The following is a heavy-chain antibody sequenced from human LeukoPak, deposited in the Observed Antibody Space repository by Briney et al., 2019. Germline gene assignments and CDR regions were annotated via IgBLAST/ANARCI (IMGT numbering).Heavy chain of an antibody. D-gene: IGHD2-15*01. CDR2: ISGSGGST. J-gene: IGHJ5*02. Sequence: GGSLRLSCAASGFTFSSYAMIWVRQAPGKGLEWVSAISGSGGSTYYADSVKGRFTISRDNSKNTLYLQMNSLRAEDTAVYYCAKDSVVVATTNWFDPWGQGTLVTVSS. CDR3: AKDSVVVATTNWFDP. V-gene: IGHV3-23*01. CDR1: GFTFSSYA.